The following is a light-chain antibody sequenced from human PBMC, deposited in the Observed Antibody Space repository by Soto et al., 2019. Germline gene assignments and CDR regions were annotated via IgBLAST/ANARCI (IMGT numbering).Light chain of an antibody. CDR2: GAS. Sequence: EIVLTQSPGTLSLSPGEGATLSCRASQSINSFLAWYQQRRGQAPRLLISGASTRATGIPARFSGSGSGTEFTLTINSLQSEDFAVYYCQQYNNWPMWTFGQGTKVDIK. CDR1: QSINSF. V-gene: IGKV3-15*01. CDR3: QQYNNWPMWT. J-gene: IGKJ1*01.